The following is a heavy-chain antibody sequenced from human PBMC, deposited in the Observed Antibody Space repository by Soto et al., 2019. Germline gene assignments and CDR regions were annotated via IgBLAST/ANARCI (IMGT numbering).Heavy chain of an antibody. CDR1: GGSFSGYY. D-gene: IGHD4-17*01. V-gene: IGHV4-34*01. J-gene: IGHJ4*02. CDR3: ARGPTVTTLIDY. Sequence: QVQLQQWGAGLLKPSETLSLTCAVYGGSFSGYYWSWIRQPPGKGLEWIGEINHSVSTNYNPSLKSRVTISVDTSKNQFSLKLSSVTAADTAVYYCARGPTVTTLIDYLGQGTLVTVSS. CDR2: INHSVST.